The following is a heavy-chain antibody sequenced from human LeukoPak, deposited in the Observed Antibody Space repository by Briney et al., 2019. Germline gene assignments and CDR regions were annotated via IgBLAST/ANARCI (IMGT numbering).Heavy chain of an antibody. Sequence: SETLSLTCTVSGGSISSYYWSWIRQPPGKGLEWIGYIYYSGSTNYNPSLKSRVTISVDTSKNQFSLKLSSVTAADTAVYYCARGRSSGSSWYSSGYYYYGMDVWGQGTTVTVSS. D-gene: IGHD6-13*01. J-gene: IGHJ6*02. CDR1: GGSISSYY. V-gene: IGHV4-59*12. CDR2: IYYSGST. CDR3: ARGRSSGSSWYSSGYYYYGMDV.